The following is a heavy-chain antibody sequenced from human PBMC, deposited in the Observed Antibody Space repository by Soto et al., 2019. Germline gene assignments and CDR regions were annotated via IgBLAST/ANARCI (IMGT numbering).Heavy chain of an antibody. CDR2: INAGNGNT. Sequence: QVQLVQSGAEVKKPGALVKVSCKASGYTFTSYAMHWVRQAPGQRLEWMGWINAGNGNTKYSQKFQGRVTITRDTSASTAYMELSSLRSEDTAVYYCASPALYQLTLDYWGQGTLVTVSS. V-gene: IGHV1-3*01. CDR3: ASPALYQLTLDY. D-gene: IGHD2-2*01. CDR1: GYTFTSYA. J-gene: IGHJ4*02.